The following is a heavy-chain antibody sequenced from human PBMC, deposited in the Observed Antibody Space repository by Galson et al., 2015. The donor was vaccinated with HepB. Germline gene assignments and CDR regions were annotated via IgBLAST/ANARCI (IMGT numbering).Heavy chain of an antibody. CDR1: GFTFSDYY. CDR2: ISQSGTYT. CDR3: ARVADADYGAHSHFDS. J-gene: IGHJ4*01. D-gene: IGHD4-17*01. V-gene: IGHV3-11*06. Sequence: SLRLSCAASGFTFSDYYMSWIRQAPGKGLEWISYISQSGTYTNYADSVKGRFTISRDNAQNSLYLQINSLRAEDTAVYYCARVADADYGAHSHFDSWGHGTLVTVSS.